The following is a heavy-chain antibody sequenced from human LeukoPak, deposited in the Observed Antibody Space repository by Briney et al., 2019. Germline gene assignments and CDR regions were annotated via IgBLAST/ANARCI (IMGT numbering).Heavy chain of an antibody. CDR3: AGSSVIGLDY. CDR2: INHSGST. CDR1: GGSFSGYY. V-gene: IGHV4-34*01. Sequence: KSSETLSLTCAVYGGSFSGYYWSWVRQPPGKGLEWIGEINHSGSTNYNPSLKSRVTISVDTSKNQFSLRLSSVTAADTAVYYCAGSSVIGLDYWGQGTPVTVSS. D-gene: IGHD4-11*01. J-gene: IGHJ4*02.